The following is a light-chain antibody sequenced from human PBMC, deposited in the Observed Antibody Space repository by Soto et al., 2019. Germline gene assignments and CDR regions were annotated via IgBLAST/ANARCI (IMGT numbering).Light chain of an antibody. CDR1: QGISTY. Sequence: IQLTQSPSSLSASVGDRVTITCRASQGISTYLAWYQQKPGKAPKLLMYAASTLQSGVPSRFSGSGSGTYFTLTISSLQPEDFATYYCQQLNSYPLTFGGGTKVEIK. J-gene: IGKJ4*01. CDR3: QQLNSYPLT. V-gene: IGKV1-9*01. CDR2: AAS.